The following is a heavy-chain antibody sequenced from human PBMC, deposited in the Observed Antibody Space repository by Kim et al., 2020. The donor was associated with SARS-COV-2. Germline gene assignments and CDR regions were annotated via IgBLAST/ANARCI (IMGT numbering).Heavy chain of an antibody. Sequence: SETLSLTCTVSGDSLSGETFYWSWIRQPAGKGLEWIGRIYTTGSTNYNPSLKSRVTISLDTSKNQFSLKLTSVTAADTAIYYCARVDYYSLGTYYDNWFDPWGQGTLVTVSS. CDR3: ARVDYYSLGTYYDNWFDP. J-gene: IGHJ5*02. CDR2: IYTTGST. D-gene: IGHD3-10*01. V-gene: IGHV4-61*02. CDR1: GDSLSGETFY.